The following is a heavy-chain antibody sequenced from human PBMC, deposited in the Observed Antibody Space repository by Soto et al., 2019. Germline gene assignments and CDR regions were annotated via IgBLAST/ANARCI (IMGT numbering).Heavy chain of an antibody. D-gene: IGHD4-17*01. CDR3: ARDPSDDYGDYGGDY. V-gene: IGHV3-33*01. CDR2: IWYDGSNK. CDR1: GFTFSSYG. J-gene: IGHJ4*02. Sequence: GGSLRLSCAASGFTFSSYGMHWVRQAPGKGLEWVAVIWYDGSNKYYADSVKGRFTISRDNSKNTLYLQMNSLRAEDTAVYYCARDPSDDYGDYGGDYWGQGTLVTVSS.